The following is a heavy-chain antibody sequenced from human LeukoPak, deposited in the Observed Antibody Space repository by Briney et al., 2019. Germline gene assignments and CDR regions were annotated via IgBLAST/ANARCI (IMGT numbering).Heavy chain of an antibody. CDR2: IYPGDSDT. D-gene: IGHD2-15*01. V-gene: IGHV5-51*01. CDR1: GYTFTTYW. CDR3: ARRINPVAAIDY. Sequence: RGESLKISCKGSGYTFTTYWIGWMRQMPGKGLEWMGIIYPGDSDTRYSPSFQGQVTISADKSISTAYLQWSSLKASDTAMYYCARRINPVAAIDYWGQGTLVTVSS. J-gene: IGHJ4*02.